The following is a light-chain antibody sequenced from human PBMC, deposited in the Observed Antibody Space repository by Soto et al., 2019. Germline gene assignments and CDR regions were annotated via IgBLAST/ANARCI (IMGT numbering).Light chain of an antibody. CDR3: QQRSNWPWT. J-gene: IGKJ1*01. CDR1: QSVSSF. CDR2: DAS. V-gene: IGKV3-11*01. Sequence: EVMLTQSPATLSLSPGERATLSCRASQSVSSFLAWYQQKPGQAPRLLIYDASNRATGTPARFSGSGSGTDFTLTINSLEPEDFAVYYCQQRSNWPWTFGQGTKVEIK.